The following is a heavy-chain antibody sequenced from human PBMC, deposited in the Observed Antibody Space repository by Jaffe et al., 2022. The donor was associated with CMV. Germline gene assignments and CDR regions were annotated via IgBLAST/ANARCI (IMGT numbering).Heavy chain of an antibody. Sequence: QMQLVQSGPEVKKPGTSVKVSCKASGFTFTSSAMQWVRQARGQRLEWIGWIVVGSGNTNYAQKFQERVTITRDMSTSTAYMELSSLRSEDTAVYYCAAGYYDSSGRDPDDAFDIWGQGTMVTVSS. J-gene: IGHJ3*02. CDR1: GFTFTSSA. V-gene: IGHV1-58*02. CDR2: IVVGSGNT. CDR3: AAGYYDSSGRDPDDAFDI. D-gene: IGHD3-22*01.